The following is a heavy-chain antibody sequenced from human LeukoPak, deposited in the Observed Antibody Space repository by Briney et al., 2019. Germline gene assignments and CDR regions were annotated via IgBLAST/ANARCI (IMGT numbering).Heavy chain of an antibody. J-gene: IGHJ3*02. Sequence: ASVKVSCKTSGYDXTDYYIHWVRQAPGQGLESMGWINSNTGGTNYAQRSQGRVTMTRDTSMSAAYMELSRLRSDDSAVYYCARYFYDSSGSSSDAFDIWGQGTMVTVSS. CDR3: ARYFYDSSGSSSDAFDI. D-gene: IGHD3-22*01. CDR1: GYDXTDYY. CDR2: INSNTGGT. V-gene: IGHV1-2*02.